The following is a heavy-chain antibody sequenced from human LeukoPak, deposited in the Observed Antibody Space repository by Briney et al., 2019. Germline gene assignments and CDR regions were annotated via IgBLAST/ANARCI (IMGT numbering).Heavy chain of an antibody. CDR3: TRGRRIVVVTARDYYFDY. Sequence: ASVKVSCKASGYTFTSYDINWVRQATGQGLEWMGWMNPNSANIGYAQKFQGRVTMTRNTSIGTAYMELSSLRSEDTAVYYCTRGRRIVVVTARDYYFDYWGQGTLVTVFS. J-gene: IGHJ4*02. CDR1: GYTFTSYD. CDR2: MNPNSANI. V-gene: IGHV1-8*01. D-gene: IGHD2-21*02.